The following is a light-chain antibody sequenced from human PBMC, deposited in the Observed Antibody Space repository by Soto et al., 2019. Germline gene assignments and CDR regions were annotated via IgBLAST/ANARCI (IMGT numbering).Light chain of an antibody. CDR2: DAS. CDR1: ENINSW. Sequence: DIQMTQSPSTLSASVGDRVTITCRASENINSWLAWYRQKPGKAPKLLIYDASSLESGVPSRFSGSGSGTEFTLTISSLQPDDCATYYCQQYNSYWTFGQGTKVEIK. V-gene: IGKV1-5*01. CDR3: QQYNSYWT. J-gene: IGKJ1*01.